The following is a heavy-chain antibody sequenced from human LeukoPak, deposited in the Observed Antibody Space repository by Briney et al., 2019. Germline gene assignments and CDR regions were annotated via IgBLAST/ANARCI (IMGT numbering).Heavy chain of an antibody. V-gene: IGHV4-39*01. J-gene: IGHJ4*02. CDR3: ARYVVYGSGKYYFDY. D-gene: IGHD3-10*01. Sequence: SSETMSLTCTVSGGSVSSTTYYWSWIREPPGKGLEWIASINYSGSTYYNPYLKSRVTISVDTSENQFSLKLSSVTAADTAVYYCARYVVYGSGKYYFDYWGQGTLVTVSS. CDR2: INYSGST. CDR1: GGSVSSTTYY.